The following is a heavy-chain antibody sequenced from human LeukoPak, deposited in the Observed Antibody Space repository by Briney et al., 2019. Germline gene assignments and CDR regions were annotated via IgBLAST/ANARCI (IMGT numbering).Heavy chain of an antibody. D-gene: IGHD3-22*01. CDR1: GFTFSSYA. V-gene: IGHV3-23*01. Sequence: PGGSLRLSCAASGFTFSSYAMSWVRQAPGKGLEWVSAISGSGGSTYYADSVKGRFTISRDNSKKTLYLQMNSLRAEDTAVYYCAKFSGDSSGYYYFDYWGQGTLVTVSS. CDR2: ISGSGGST. J-gene: IGHJ4*02. CDR3: AKFSGDSSGYYYFDY.